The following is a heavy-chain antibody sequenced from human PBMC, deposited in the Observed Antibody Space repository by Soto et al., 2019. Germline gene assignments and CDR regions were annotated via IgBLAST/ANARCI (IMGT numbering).Heavy chain of an antibody. CDR3: AKDRGYRRIYYGMDV. D-gene: IGHD5-18*01. J-gene: IGHJ6*02. CDR2: ISYDGSNK. CDR1: GFTFSSYG. Sequence: QVQLVESGGGVVQPGRSLRLSCAASGFTFSSYGMHWVRQAPGKGLEWVAVISYDGSNKYYADSVKGRFTISRDNSKNTLYLQMNSLRAEDTAVYYCAKDRGYRRIYYGMDVWGQGTTVTVSS. V-gene: IGHV3-30*18.